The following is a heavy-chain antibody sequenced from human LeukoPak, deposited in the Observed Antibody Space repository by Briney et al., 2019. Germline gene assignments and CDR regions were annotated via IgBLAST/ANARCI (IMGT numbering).Heavy chain of an antibody. CDR3: ARETVTTGTTVAFDI. J-gene: IGHJ3*02. CDR2: IYNENSSGGKI. Sequence: GGSLRLSCAASGFSVRTNYMSWVRQAPGRGLEWVSVIYNENSSGGKIYYADSVKGRFTISRDNAKNSLYLQMNSLRAEDTAVYYCARETVTTGTTVAFDIWGQGTMVTVSS. V-gene: IGHV3-66*01. CDR1: GFSVRTNY. D-gene: IGHD1-1*01.